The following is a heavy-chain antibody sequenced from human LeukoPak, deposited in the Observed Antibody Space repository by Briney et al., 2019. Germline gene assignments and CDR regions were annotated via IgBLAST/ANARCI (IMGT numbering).Heavy chain of an antibody. V-gene: IGHV3-30*18. CDR1: GFTFSSYG. J-gene: IGHJ4*02. D-gene: IGHD6-19*01. CDR2: ISYDGSNK. CDR3: AKDSSGWYHFDY. Sequence: SGGSLRLSCAASGFTFSSYGMHWVRQAPGKGLEWVAVISYDGSNKYYADSVKGRFTISRDNSKNTLYLQMNSLRAEGTAVYYCAKDSSGWYHFDYWGQGTLVTVSS.